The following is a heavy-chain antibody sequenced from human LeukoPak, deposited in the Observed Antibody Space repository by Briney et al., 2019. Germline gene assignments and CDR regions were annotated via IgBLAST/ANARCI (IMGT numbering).Heavy chain of an antibody. CDR1: GYSFTSYW. J-gene: IGHJ4*02. Sequence: GESLKISCKGSGYSFTSYWISWVRQMPGKGLEWMGRIDPSDSYTSYSPSFQGHVSISADKSISTAYLQWSSLKASDTAMYYCARHSRYCSSTSCYAYYWGQGTLVTVSS. CDR2: IDPSDSYT. D-gene: IGHD2-2*01. CDR3: ARHSRYCSSTSCYAYY. V-gene: IGHV5-10-1*01.